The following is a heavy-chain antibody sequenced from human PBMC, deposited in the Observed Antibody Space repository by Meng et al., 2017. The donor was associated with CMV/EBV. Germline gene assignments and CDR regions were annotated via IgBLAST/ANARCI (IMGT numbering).Heavy chain of an antibody. CDR2: IIPILGIA. J-gene: IGHJ5*02. CDR3: ARGQLGAHNWFDP. D-gene: IGHD6-6*01. V-gene: IGHV1-69*10. Sequence: SVKVSCKASGGTFSSYAISWVRQAPGQGLEWMGGIIPILGIANYAQKFQGRVTITTDTSTSTAYMELRSLRSDDTAVYYCARGQLGAHNWFDPWGQGTLVTVSS. CDR1: GGTFSSYA.